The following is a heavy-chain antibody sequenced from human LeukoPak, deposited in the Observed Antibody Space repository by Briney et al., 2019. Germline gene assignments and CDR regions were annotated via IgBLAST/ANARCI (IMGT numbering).Heavy chain of an antibody. Sequence: KPSETLSLTCTISGGSISSYYWSWIRQPPGKGLEWLGYIYYSGSTNYNPSLKSRLTISVDTSKNQFSLRLSSVTAADTAVYYCARANFCGGTSCYYFDYWGQGTLVTVSS. D-gene: IGHD2-2*01. CDR3: ARANFCGGTSCYYFDY. CDR2: IYYSGST. CDR1: GGSISSYY. V-gene: IGHV4-59*12. J-gene: IGHJ4*02.